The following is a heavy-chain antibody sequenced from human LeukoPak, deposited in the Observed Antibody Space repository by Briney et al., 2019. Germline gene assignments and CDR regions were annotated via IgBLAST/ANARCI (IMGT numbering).Heavy chain of an antibody. CDR2: IYSSGSS. CDR3: ARMSSSGWYDY. V-gene: IGHV4-61*01. CDR1: GGSVSSDNYY. J-gene: IGHJ4*02. D-gene: IGHD6-19*01. Sequence: PSETLPLTCTVSGGSVSSDNYYWSWIRQPPGKGLEWIGDIYSSGSSNYDPSLNSRVIISIDTSQNQFSLKLTSVTAADTAVYYCARMSSSGWYDYWGQGTLVTVSS.